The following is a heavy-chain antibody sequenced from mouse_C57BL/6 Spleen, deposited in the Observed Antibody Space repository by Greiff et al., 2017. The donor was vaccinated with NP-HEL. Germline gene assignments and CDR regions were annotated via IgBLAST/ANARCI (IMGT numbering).Heavy chain of an antibody. CDR2: IYPGDGDT. CDR3: ARDDGGYYGVYYFDD. D-gene: IGHD2-3*01. Sequence: VQLQESGPELVKPGASVKISCKASGYAFSSSWMNWVKQRPGKGLEWIGRIYPGDGDTNYNGKFKGKATLTVDKSSSTAYMQLSSLTSEDSEVYFCARDDGGYYGVYYFDDWGQGTTLTVSS. V-gene: IGHV1-82*01. CDR1: GYAFSSSW. J-gene: IGHJ2*01.